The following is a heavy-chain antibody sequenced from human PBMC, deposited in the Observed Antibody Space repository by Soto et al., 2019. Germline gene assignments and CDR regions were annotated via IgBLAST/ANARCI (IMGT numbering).Heavy chain of an antibody. CDR1: GFTFSNAW. Sequence: GGSLRLSCAASGFTFSNAWMNWVRQAPGKGLEWVGRIKSKTDGGTTDYAAPVKGRFTISRDDSKNTLYLQMNSLKTEDTAVYYCQPGAYYYDSSGYSLFDYWGQGTLVTVSS. V-gene: IGHV3-15*07. CDR2: IKSKTDGGTT. J-gene: IGHJ4*02. D-gene: IGHD3-22*01. CDR3: QPGAYYYDSSGYSLFDY.